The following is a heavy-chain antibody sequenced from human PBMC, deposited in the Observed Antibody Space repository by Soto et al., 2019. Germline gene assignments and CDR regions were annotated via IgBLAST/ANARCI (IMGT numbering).Heavy chain of an antibody. CDR1: VFTFSSYA. V-gene: IGHV3-30-3*01. D-gene: IGHD6-13*01. Sequence: RWSLRLSCSASVFTFSSYAMHWGRQAPGKGLEWVAVISYDGSNKYYADSVKGRFTISRDNSKNTLYLQMNSLRAEDTAVYYCARVTSRIAAAGYYFDYWGQGALVTVSS. J-gene: IGHJ4*02. CDR3: ARVTSRIAAAGYYFDY. CDR2: ISYDGSNK.